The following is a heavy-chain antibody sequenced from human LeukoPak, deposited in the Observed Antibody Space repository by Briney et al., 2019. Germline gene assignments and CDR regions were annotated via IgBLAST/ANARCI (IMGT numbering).Heavy chain of an antibody. D-gene: IGHD2-2*01. Sequence: GGSLRLSCTASGLTFSSYAMHWVRQAPGKGLEWVAVISYDGSNKYYADSVKGRFTISRDNSKNTLYLQMNSLRAEDTAVYYCAKDIAVVPAVWDYFDYWGQGTLVTVSS. V-gene: IGHV3-30*04. CDR1: GLTFSSYA. CDR2: ISYDGSNK. J-gene: IGHJ4*02. CDR3: AKDIAVVPAVWDYFDY.